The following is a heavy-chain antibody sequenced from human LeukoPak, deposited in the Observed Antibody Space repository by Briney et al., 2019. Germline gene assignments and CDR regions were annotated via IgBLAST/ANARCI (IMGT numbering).Heavy chain of an antibody. Sequence: ASVKVSCKASGYTFTGYYMHWVRQAPGQGLEWMGWINPNSGGTNYAQKFQGRVTMTRDTSISTAYMELGRLRSDDTAVYYCASGHIIAAAGKFDYWGQGTLVTVSS. D-gene: IGHD6-13*01. J-gene: IGHJ4*02. V-gene: IGHV1-2*02. CDR1: GYTFTGYY. CDR3: ASGHIIAAAGKFDY. CDR2: INPNSGGT.